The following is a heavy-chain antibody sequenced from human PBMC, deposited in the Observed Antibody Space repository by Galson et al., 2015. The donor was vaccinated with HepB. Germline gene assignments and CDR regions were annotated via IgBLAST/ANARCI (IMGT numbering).Heavy chain of an antibody. CDR1: GFTFTNYW. V-gene: IGHV3-7*01. D-gene: IGHD4-11*01. J-gene: IGHJ4*02. CDR3: ASDKDYRCDY. Sequence: SLRLSCAVSGFTFTNYWMTWVRQAPGKGLEWVANINLDGSKEYYVGSVRGRFTISRDNAKNSLYLQMDSLRAEDTAVYYCASDKDYRCDYWGQGTLVTVSS. CDR2: INLDGSKE.